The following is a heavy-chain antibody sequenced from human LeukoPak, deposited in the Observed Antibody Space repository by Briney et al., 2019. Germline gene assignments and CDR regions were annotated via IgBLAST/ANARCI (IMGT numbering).Heavy chain of an antibody. V-gene: IGHV1-18*01. CDR3: ARGDCGGDCYSYNPENWFDP. Sequence: ASVKVSCKASGYTFTSYGISWVRHTPGQGREWMGWIRAYNGNTNYAQKIQGRVTMTTDTSTSTAYMELRSLRSDDTAVYYCARGDCGGDCYSYNPENWFDPWGQGTLVTVSS. D-gene: IGHD2-21*02. J-gene: IGHJ5*02. CDR1: GYTFTSYG. CDR2: IRAYNGNT.